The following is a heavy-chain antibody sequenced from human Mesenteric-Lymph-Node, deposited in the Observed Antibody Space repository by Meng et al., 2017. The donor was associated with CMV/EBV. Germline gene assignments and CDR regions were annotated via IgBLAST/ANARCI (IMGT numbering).Heavy chain of an antibody. CDR3: ARDNAQVVTIFGVVIKSGWYFDL. J-gene: IGHJ2*01. Sequence: LSLTCAASGFTFSTYTMNWVRQAPGKGLEWVSSISSSSSYIYYADSVKGRFTISRDNAKNSLYLQMNSLRAEDTAVYYCARDNAQVVTIFGVVIKSGWYFDLWGRGTLVTVSS. V-gene: IGHV3-21*01. CDR2: ISSSSSYI. D-gene: IGHD3-3*01. CDR1: GFTFSTYT.